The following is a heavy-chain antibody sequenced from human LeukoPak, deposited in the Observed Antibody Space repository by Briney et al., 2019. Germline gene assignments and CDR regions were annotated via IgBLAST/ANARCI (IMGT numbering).Heavy chain of an antibody. V-gene: IGHV3-9*01. D-gene: IGHD6-19*01. J-gene: IGHJ4*02. CDR1: GFTFDDYA. CDR3: AKMSGVVAGPLYYFDY. Sequence: PGGSLRLSCAASGFTFDDYAMHWVRQAPGKGLEWVSGISWNSGSIGYADSVKGRFTISRDNSKNTLYLQMNSLRAEDTAVYYCAKMSGVVAGPLYYFDYWGQGTLVTVSS. CDR2: ISWNSGSI.